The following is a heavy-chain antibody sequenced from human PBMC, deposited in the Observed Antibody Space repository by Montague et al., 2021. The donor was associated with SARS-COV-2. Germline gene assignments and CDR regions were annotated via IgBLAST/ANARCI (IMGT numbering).Heavy chain of an antibody. J-gene: IGHJ6*02. CDR1: GGSISSSNYY. CDR2: IHYSGST. D-gene: IGHD1-26*01. CDR3: ARLWDTVYFHYGMDV. V-gene: IGHV4-39*01. Sequence: SETLSLTCAVYGGSISSSNYYWGWIRQPPGKGLEWIGSIHYSGSTYYNPSLKSRVSISVDTSKNQFSLRLSSVTAADTAVYYCARLWDTVYFHYGMDVWGQGTTVTVSS.